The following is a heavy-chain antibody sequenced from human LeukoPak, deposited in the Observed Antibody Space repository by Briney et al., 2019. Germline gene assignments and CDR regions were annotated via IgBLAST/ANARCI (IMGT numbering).Heavy chain of an antibody. CDR1: GFTFSNYW. CDR3: ASVDYYGSGNYYNDVDY. J-gene: IGHJ4*02. Sequence: GGSLRLSCAASGFTFSNYWMTWVRQAPGKGLEWVANIKESASEKYYVDSVKGRFTISRDNAKNSLYLQMNSLRAEDTAVYYCASVDYYGSGNYYNDVDYWGQGTLVTVSS. V-gene: IGHV3-7*01. D-gene: IGHD3-10*01. CDR2: IKESASEK.